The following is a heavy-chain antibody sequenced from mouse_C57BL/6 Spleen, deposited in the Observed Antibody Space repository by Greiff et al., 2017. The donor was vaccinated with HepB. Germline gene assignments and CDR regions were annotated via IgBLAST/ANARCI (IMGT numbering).Heavy chain of an antibody. D-gene: IGHD1-1*01. CDR2: IDPSDSYT. Sequence: VQLQQPGAELVKPGASVKLSCKASGYTFTSYWMQWVKQRPGQGLEWIGEIDPSDSYTNYNQKFKGKATLTVDTSSSTAYMQLSSLTSEDSAVYYCARAGIITTVDFDYWGQGTTLTVSS. V-gene: IGHV1-50*01. CDR3: ARAGIITTVDFDY. CDR1: GYTFTSYW. J-gene: IGHJ2*01.